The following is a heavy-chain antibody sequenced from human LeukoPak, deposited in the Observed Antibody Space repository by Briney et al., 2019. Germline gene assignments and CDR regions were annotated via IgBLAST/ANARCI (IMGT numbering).Heavy chain of an antibody. Sequence: PGRSLRLSCAASGFTFSSYTMHWVRQAPGKGLEWVAVISYDVSNKYYADSVKGRFTISRDNSKNTLYLQMNSLRAEDTAVYYCARGDSSGYYLSFFDSWGQGTLVTVSS. V-gene: IGHV3-30-3*01. CDR1: GFTFSSYT. CDR3: ARGDSSGYYLSFFDS. J-gene: IGHJ4*02. D-gene: IGHD3-22*01. CDR2: ISYDVSNK.